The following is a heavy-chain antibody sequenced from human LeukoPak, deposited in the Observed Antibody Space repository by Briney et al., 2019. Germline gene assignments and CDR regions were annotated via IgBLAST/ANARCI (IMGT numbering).Heavy chain of an antibody. CDR2: INPSGGST. Sequence: ASVKVSCKASGYTFTSYYMHWVRQAPGQGLEWMGIINPSGGSTSYAQKFQGRVTMTRDTSTSTVYMELSSLRSEDTAVYYCARNYYGSGSYYNVGPYYFDYWGQGTLVTVSS. V-gene: IGHV1-46*01. CDR3: ARNYYGSGSYYNVGPYYFDY. J-gene: IGHJ4*02. D-gene: IGHD3-10*01. CDR1: GYTFTSYY.